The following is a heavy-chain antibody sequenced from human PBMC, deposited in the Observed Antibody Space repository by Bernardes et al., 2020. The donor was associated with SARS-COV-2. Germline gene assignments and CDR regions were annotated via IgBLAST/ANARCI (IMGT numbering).Heavy chain of an antibody. Sequence: GGSLRLSRAASGFTFSSYSMNWVRQAPGKGLEWVSSISSSSSYIYYADSVKGRFTISRDNAKNSLYLQMNSLRAEDTAVYYCARKPTLGYCSSTSCYILDYWGQGTLVTVSS. V-gene: IGHV3-21*01. CDR3: ARKPTLGYCSSTSCYILDY. J-gene: IGHJ4*02. D-gene: IGHD2-2*02. CDR2: ISSSSSYI. CDR1: GFTFSSYS.